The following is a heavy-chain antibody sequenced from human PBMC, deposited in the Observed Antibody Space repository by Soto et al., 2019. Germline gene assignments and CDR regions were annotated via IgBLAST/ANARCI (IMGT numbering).Heavy chain of an antibody. J-gene: IGHJ6*02. CDR3: ARDLKWKYCGGDCYTYGMDV. CDR1: GYTFTSYY. Sequence: ASVKVSCKASGYTFTSYYMHWVRQAPGQGLEWMGIINPSGGSTSYAQKFQGRVTMTRDTSTSTVYMELSSLRSEDTAVYYCARDLKWKYCGGDCYTYGMDVWGQGTTVTAP. CDR2: INPSGGST. D-gene: IGHD2-21*01. V-gene: IGHV1-46*01.